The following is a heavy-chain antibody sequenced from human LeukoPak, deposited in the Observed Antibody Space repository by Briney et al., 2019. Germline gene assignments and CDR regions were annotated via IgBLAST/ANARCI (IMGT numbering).Heavy chain of an antibody. J-gene: IGHJ4*02. CDR1: GYTFTGYY. CDR3: ARVAYGGNSEGNDY. Sequence: ASVKVSCKASGYTFTGYYMHWVRQAPGQGLEWMGWINPNSGGTNYAQKFQGRVTMTRDTSISTAYMELSRLRSDDTAVYYCARVAYGGNSEGNDYWGQGTLVTVSS. CDR2: INPNSGGT. D-gene: IGHD4-23*01. V-gene: IGHV1-2*02.